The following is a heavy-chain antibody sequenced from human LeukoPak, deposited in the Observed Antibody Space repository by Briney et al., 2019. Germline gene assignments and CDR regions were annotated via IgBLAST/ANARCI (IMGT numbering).Heavy chain of an antibody. CDR2: ISSSGSTI. D-gene: IGHD3-10*01. CDR3: AKGPAMVRGTFDP. V-gene: IGHV3-48*03. CDR1: GFTFSNE. J-gene: IGHJ5*02. Sequence: GGSLRLSCAASGFTFSNEMNWVRQAPGKGLEWVSYISSSGSTIYYADSVKGRFTISRDNAKSSLYLQMNSLRTEETAVYYCAKGPAMVRGTFDPWGQGTLVTVSS.